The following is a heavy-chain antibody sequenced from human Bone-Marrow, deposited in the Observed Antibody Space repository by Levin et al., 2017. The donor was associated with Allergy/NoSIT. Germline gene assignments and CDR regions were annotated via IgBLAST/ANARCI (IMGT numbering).Heavy chain of an antibody. Sequence: PSETLSLTCAVYGGSFSGYYWSWIRQPPGKGLEWIGEINHSGSTNYNPSPKSRVTISVDTSKTQFSLKLSSVTAADTAVYYCARGSKHTHRKEWLATRPFDYWGQGTLVTVSS. CDR2: INHSGST. D-gene: IGHD6-19*01. CDR3: ARGSKHTHRKEWLATRPFDY. CDR1: GGSFSGYY. V-gene: IGHV4-34*01. J-gene: IGHJ4*02.